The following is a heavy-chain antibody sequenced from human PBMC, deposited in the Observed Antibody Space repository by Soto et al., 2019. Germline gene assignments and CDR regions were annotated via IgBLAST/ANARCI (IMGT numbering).Heavy chain of an antibody. Sequence: QVQLQQWGAGLLKPSETLSLTCAVYGGSFSGYYWSWIRQPPGKGLEWIGEINHSGSTNYNPSLKSRVTISADTSKNQFSLKLSSVTAADTAVYYCARRFPEYYYGMDVWGQGTTVTVSS. J-gene: IGHJ6*02. CDR2: INHSGST. CDR3: ARRFPEYYYGMDV. D-gene: IGHD2-21*01. V-gene: IGHV4-34*01. CDR1: GGSFSGYY.